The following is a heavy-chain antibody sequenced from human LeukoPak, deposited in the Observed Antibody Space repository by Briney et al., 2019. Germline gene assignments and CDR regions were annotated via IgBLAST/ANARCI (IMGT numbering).Heavy chain of an antibody. Sequence: GGSLRLSCAAAGFTFSTYWMSWVRQAPGQGLEWVANINQDGSEKYSVDSVKGRFTISRDNAKNSLYLHMNSLRADDTAVYYCARDRALYDSRRGYYYTEDDYWGQGTLVTVSS. CDR2: INQDGSEK. CDR3: ARDRALYDSRRGYYYTEDDY. D-gene: IGHD3-22*01. J-gene: IGHJ4*02. V-gene: IGHV3-7*01. CDR1: GFTFSTYW.